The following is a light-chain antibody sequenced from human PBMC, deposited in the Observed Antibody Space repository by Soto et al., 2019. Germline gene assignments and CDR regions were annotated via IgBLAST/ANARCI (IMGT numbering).Light chain of an antibody. CDR1: SSNIGSNY. CDR3: SAWDAGLSGWV. J-gene: IGLJ3*02. CDR2: RNN. V-gene: IGLV1-47*01. Sequence: QSVLTQPHSASGTPGQRVTISCSGSSSNIGSNYVYWYQQLPGTAPKLIIYRNNQRPSGVPDRFAGSKSGTSASLAISGLRSEDEAEYYCSAWDAGLSGWVFGGGTKLTVL.